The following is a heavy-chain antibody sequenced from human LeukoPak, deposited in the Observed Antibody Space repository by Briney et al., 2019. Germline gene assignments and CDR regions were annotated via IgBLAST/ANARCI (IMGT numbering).Heavy chain of an antibody. CDR2: IYYSGST. CDR3: AKDGRGWRGYFQH. V-gene: IGHV4-30-4*01. J-gene: IGHJ1*01. D-gene: IGHD6-19*01. Sequence: KPSQTLSLTCTVSGGSISSGDYYWSWIRQPPGKGLEWIGYIYYSGSTYYNPSLKSRVTISVDTSKNQFSLKLSSVTAADTAVYYCAKDGRGWRGYFQHWGQGTLVTVSS. CDR1: GGSISSGDYY.